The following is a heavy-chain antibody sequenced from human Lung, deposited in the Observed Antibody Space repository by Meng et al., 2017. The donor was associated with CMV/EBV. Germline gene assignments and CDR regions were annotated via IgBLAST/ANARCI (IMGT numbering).Heavy chain of an antibody. CDR2: NYYSGST. CDR1: GGSISSYY. V-gene: IGHV4-59*01. CDR3: AREEGIGGFDP. Sequence: QVQLQESGPGLVKPSETLSLTCTVSGGSISSYYWSWIRQPPGKGLEWIGYNYYSGSTNYNPSLKSRVTISVDTSKNQFSLKLSSVTAADTAVYYCAREEGIGGFDPWGQGTLVTVSS. J-gene: IGHJ5*02. D-gene: IGHD3-10*01.